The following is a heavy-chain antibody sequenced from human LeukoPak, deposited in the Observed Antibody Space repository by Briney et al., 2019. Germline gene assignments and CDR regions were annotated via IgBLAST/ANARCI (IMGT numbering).Heavy chain of an antibody. J-gene: IGHJ3*02. CDR3: ARGDSSGWYGDDAFDI. V-gene: IGHV1-69*04. D-gene: IGHD6-19*01. CDR2: IIPILGIA. Sequence: SVKVSCKASGGTFSSYAISWVRQAPGQGLEWMGRIIPILGIANYAQKFQGRVTITADKSTSTAYMELSSLRSEDTAVYYCARGDSSGWYGDDAFDIWGQGTMVTVSS. CDR1: GGTFSSYA.